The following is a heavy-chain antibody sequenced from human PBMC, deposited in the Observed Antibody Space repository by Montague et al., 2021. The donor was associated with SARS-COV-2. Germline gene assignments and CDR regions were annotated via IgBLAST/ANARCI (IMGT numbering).Heavy chain of an antibody. V-gene: IGHV3-11*01. Sequence: SLRLSCAASGFSFSDYYMTWIRQAPVKGLEWVSYISSGGLSIYYXDSVKGRFTISRDNASKTLFLQMNSLRAEDTAVYYCARRGKAITVPYFDYWGQGTPVAVSS. CDR1: GFSFSDYY. CDR3: ARRGKAITVPYFDY. D-gene: IGHD3-3*01. J-gene: IGHJ4*02. CDR2: ISSGGLSI.